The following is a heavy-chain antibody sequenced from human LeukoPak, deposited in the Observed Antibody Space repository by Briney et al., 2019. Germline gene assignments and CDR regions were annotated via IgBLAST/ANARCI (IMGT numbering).Heavy chain of an antibody. V-gene: IGHV4-31*03. D-gene: IGHD2-15*01. J-gene: IGHJ4*02. Sequence: SETLSLTCTVSGGSISSGGYYWSWIRQHPGKGLEWIVYIYYSGSTYYNPSLKSRVTISVDTSKNQFSLKLSSVTAADTAVYYCARGPLGYCSGGSCYFGPAFDYWGQGTLVTVSS. CDR3: ARGPLGYCSGGSCYFGPAFDY. CDR1: GGSISSGGYY. CDR2: IYYSGST.